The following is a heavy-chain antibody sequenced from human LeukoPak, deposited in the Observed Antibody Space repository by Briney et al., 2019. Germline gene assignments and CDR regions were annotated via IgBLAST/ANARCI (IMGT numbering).Heavy chain of an antibody. D-gene: IGHD2-21*02. J-gene: IGHJ3*02. CDR3: AKGLTAWYAFDI. V-gene: IGHV3-23*01. Sequence: GGSLRLSCAASGLTFSSYTMSWVRQAPGKGLEWVSAISGSGGTTYHADSVKGRFTISRDTSKNMLYLQMISLRAEDTAVYYCAKGLTAWYAFDIWGQGTMVTVSS. CDR1: GLTFSSYT. CDR2: ISGSGGTT.